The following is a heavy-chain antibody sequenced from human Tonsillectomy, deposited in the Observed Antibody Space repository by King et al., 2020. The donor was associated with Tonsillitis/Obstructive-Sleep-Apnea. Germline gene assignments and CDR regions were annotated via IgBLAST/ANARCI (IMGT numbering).Heavy chain of an antibody. CDR1: GFIVSSNY. Sequence: DVQLVESGGGLIQPGGSLRLSCAASGFIVSSNYMSWVRQAPGQGLELVSGLYSGGGTSYVDSVKGRFTISRDNSNNTLYLQTNSLRAEDTAVYYCARVGYTSGWLRDWGQGTLVTVSS. V-gene: IGHV3-53*01. J-gene: IGHJ4*02. D-gene: IGHD6-19*01. CDR3: ARVGYTSGWLRD. CDR2: LYSGGGT.